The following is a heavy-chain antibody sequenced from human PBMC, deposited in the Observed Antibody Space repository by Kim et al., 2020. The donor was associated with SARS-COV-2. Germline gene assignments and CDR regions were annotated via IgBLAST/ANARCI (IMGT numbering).Heavy chain of an antibody. CDR3: AKDMMWETLILYFFDY. Sequence: DPVKGRFTISRDNSKSTVYLQMNSLRPEDTAVYYCAKDMMWETLILYFFDYWGQGTLVTVSS. D-gene: IGHD1-26*01. V-gene: IGHV3-30*02. J-gene: IGHJ4*02.